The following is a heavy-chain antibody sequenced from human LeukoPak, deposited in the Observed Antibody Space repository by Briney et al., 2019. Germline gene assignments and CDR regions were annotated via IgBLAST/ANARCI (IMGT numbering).Heavy chain of an antibody. CDR2: TYYRSKWYT. CDR3: ARGYSGYLVN. J-gene: IGHJ4*02. Sequence: SQTLSLTCAISGDSVSSNSAAWNWIRQFPSRGLEWLGRTYYRSKWYTCYAVSVKSRITINPDTSKNQFSLQLYSVTPDDTAVYYCARGYSGYLVNWGQGTLVTVSS. CDR1: GDSVSSNSAA. D-gene: IGHD5-12*01. V-gene: IGHV6-1*01.